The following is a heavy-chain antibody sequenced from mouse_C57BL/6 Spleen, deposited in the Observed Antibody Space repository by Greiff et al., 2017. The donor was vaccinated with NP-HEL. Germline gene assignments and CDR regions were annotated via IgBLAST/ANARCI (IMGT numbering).Heavy chain of an antibody. CDR2: ISNLAYSI. Sequence: DVMLVESGGGLVQPGGSLKLSCAASGFTFSDYGMAWVRQAPRKGPEWVAFISNLAYSIYYADTVTGRFTISRENAKNTLYLEMSSLRSEDTAMYYCARQGGYDEGDYYAMDYWGQETSVTVSS. J-gene: IGHJ4*01. CDR1: GFTFSDYG. D-gene: IGHD2-2*01. V-gene: IGHV5-15*01. CDR3: ARQGGYDEGDYYAMDY.